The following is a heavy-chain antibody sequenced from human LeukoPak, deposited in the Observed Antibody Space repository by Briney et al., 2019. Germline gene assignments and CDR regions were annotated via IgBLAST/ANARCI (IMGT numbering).Heavy chain of an antibody. CDR2: IIPTFGTA. CDR3: ARGGLIVADDAFDI. J-gene: IGHJ3*02. CDR1: GGTFSSYA. Sequence: VASVTVSCKPSGGTFSSYAISWVGQAPGQGVEWMGGIIPTFGTANYAQKFQGRVTITADESTSTAYMELSSLRSEDTAVYYCARGGLIVADDAFDIWGQGTMVTVSS. V-gene: IGHV1-69*13. D-gene: IGHD5-12*01.